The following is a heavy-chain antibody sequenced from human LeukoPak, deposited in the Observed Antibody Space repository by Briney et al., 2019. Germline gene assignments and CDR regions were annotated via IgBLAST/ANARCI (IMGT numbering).Heavy chain of an antibody. CDR3: ARDVGMDV. CDR1: GGSFSGYY. J-gene: IGHJ6*02. V-gene: IGHV4-34*01. Sequence: PSETLSLTCAVYGGSFSGYYWSWIRQPPGKGLEWIGEIKYSGSTKYNPSLKSRVTISVDTSKNQFSLKLSSVTAADTAVYCARDVGMDVWGQGTTVTVSS. D-gene: IGHD3-10*02. CDR2: IKYSGST.